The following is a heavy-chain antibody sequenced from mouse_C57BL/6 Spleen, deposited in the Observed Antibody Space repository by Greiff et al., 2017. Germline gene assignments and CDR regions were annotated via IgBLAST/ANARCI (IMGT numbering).Heavy chain of an antibody. CDR3: ARNGIYAMDY. Sequence: QVHVKQSGAELARPGASVKLSCKASGYTFTSYGISWVKQRTGQGLEWIGEIYPRSGNTYYNEKFKGKATLTADKSSSTAYMELRSLTSEDSAVYFCARNGIYAMDYWGQGTSVTVSS. J-gene: IGHJ4*01. D-gene: IGHD6-1*01. CDR1: GYTFTSYG. V-gene: IGHV1-81*01. CDR2: IYPRSGNT.